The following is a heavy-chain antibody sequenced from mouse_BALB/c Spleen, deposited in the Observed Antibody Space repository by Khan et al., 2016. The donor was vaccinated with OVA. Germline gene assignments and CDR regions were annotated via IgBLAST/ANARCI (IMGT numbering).Heavy chain of an antibody. Sequence: VQLKQSGAELTRPGTSVKLSCKASGYTFTSYWMQWVKQRPGQGLEWIGSIYHGDGDTRYAQKFKDKATLTADKSSSTAYMQLNSLASEDSAVYYCARGGITTGYFDYWGQGTTLTVSS. CDR1: GYTFTSYW. CDR2: IYHGDGDT. J-gene: IGHJ2*01. V-gene: IGHV1-87*01. CDR3: ARGGITTGYFDY. D-gene: IGHD1-1*01.